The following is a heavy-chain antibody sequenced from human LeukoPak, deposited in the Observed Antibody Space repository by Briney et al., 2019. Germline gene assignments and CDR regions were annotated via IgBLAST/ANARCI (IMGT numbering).Heavy chain of an antibody. V-gene: IGHV3-23*01. CDR2: ISGSGGST. Sequence: GGTLRLSCAASGFTFSSYGMSWVRQAPGKGLEWVSAISGSGGSTYYADSVKGRFTISRDNSKNTLYLQMNSLRAEDTAVYYCATSIMDCGGDCYSEDYYYYMDVWGKGTTVTISS. CDR3: ATSIMDCGGDCYSEDYYYYMDV. D-gene: IGHD2-21*02. J-gene: IGHJ6*03. CDR1: GFTFSSYG.